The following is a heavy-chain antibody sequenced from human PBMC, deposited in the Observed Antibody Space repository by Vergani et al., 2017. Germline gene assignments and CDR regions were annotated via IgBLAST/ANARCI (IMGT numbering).Heavy chain of an antibody. J-gene: IGHJ5*01. CDR2: IYYSGST. CDR1: GGSISSYY. D-gene: IGHD1-26*01. Sequence: QVQLQESGPGLVKPSETLSLTCTVSGGSISSYYWSWIRQPPGKGLEWIGYIYYSGSTNYNPSLNSRVTISVDTSKNQFSLKLSSVTAADTAVYYCARGGSIMGALGDHWFDSWGQGTLVTVSS. CDR3: ARGGSIMGALGDHWFDS. V-gene: IGHV4-59*01.